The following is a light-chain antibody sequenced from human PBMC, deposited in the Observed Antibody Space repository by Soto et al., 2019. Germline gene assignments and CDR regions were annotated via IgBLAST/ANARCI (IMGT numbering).Light chain of an antibody. CDR3: SSYAGSNNYV. J-gene: IGLJ1*01. Sequence: QSALTQPPSASGSPGQSVTISCTGTSSDVGAYTYVSWYQQHPGKAPKLMIYGVTGRPSGVPDRFSGSKSGNTASLTVSGLQTEDEAYYYCSSYAGSNNYVFGTGTKVTVL. CDR2: GVT. CDR1: SSDVGAYTY. V-gene: IGLV2-8*01.